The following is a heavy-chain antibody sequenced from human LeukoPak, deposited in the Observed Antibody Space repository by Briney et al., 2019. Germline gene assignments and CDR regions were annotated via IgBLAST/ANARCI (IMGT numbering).Heavy chain of an antibody. CDR3: ARSCSGTYYTCLDY. J-gene: IGHJ4*02. CDR2: IKSKTDGGTT. V-gene: IGHV3-15*01. Sequence: GGSLRLSCAASGFTFNNAKMNWVRQAPGKGLEWVGRIKSKTDGGTTDYAAPVKGRFTISRDESKNTLYLQMNSLKTEDTGVYYCARSCSGTYYTCLDYWGQGTLVTVSS. CDR1: GFTFNNAK. D-gene: IGHD3-10*02.